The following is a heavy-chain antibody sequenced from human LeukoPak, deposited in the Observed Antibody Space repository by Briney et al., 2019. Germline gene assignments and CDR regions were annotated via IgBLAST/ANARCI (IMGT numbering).Heavy chain of an antibody. D-gene: IGHD6-13*01. CDR3: APQQLPYYYGMDV. Sequence: GGSLRLSCAASGFTFSSYVMNWVRQAPGKGLEWVSSISSGGSGEYYTDSVKGRFTISRDNAKNSLYLQMNSLRVEDTAVYYCAPQQLPYYYGMDVWGQGTTVTVSS. CDR1: GFTFSSYV. V-gene: IGHV3-48*04. CDR2: ISSGGSGE. J-gene: IGHJ6*02.